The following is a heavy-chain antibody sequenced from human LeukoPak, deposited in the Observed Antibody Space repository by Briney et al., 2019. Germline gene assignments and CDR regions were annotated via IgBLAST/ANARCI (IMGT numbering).Heavy chain of an antibody. CDR2: ISRTGNYI. CDR1: GFTFSRYN. J-gene: IGHJ4*02. Sequence: PGGSLRLSCAASGFTFSRYNMNWVRQAPGKGLERVSSISRTGNYIYYADSVKGRFTISRDNAQNSLFLQMNSLRVEDTAVYYCAKVLETDCSGGSCYSGLDYWGQGTLVTVSS. CDR3: AKVLETDCSGGSCYSGLDY. D-gene: IGHD2-15*01. V-gene: IGHV3-21*01.